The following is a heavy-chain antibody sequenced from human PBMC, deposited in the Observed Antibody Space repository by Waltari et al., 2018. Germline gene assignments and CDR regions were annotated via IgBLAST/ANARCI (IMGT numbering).Heavy chain of an antibody. D-gene: IGHD3-10*01. Sequence: EVQLLESGGGLVQPGGSLRLTCTASGITFSSCAMSWGRQAPGKGLEWVSAISGSGGYTYYADSVKGRFTISRDNSKSTLYLQVNSLRAEDTAVYYCAKERILAYDGKPEPDFDYWGQGILVTVSS. CDR3: AKERILAYDGKPEPDFDY. J-gene: IGHJ4*02. CDR2: ISGSGGYT. V-gene: IGHV3-23*01. CDR1: GITFSSCA.